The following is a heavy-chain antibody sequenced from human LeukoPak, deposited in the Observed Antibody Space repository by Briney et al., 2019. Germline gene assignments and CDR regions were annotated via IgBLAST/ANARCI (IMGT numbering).Heavy chain of an antibody. CDR2: IYYSGST. Sequence: SETLSLTCTVSGGSISSGGYYWSWIRQHPGKGLEWIGYIYYSGSTYYNPSLKSRVTISVDTSKNQFSLKLSSVTAAGSAVYYCXRGRRSGYYDFWSGYSDYWGQGTLVTVSS. D-gene: IGHD3-3*01. V-gene: IGHV4-31*03. J-gene: IGHJ4*02. CDR3: XRGRRSGYYDFWSGYSDY. CDR1: GGSISSGGYY.